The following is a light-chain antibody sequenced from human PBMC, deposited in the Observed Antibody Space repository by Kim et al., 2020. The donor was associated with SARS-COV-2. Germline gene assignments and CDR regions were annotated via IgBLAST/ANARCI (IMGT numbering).Light chain of an antibody. CDR2: DVS. J-gene: IGKJ4*01. V-gene: IGKV3-15*01. CDR1: QYLNGF. CDR3: QLYNGWPLT. Sequence: SVSPGDRATLSCGASQYLNGFLAWYQQKPGQSPRLLIYDVSTRASVTPARFSGSGSGTEFTLTISSLQSEDFAVYFCQLYNGWPLTFGGGTRVEI.